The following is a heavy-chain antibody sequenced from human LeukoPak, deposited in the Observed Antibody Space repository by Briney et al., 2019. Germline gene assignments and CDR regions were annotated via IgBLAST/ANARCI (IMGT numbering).Heavy chain of an antibody. V-gene: IGHV4-34*01. CDR2: INHSGST. CDR3: ARGKAVSSWSHYYYYYGMDV. CDR1: GGSFSGYY. J-gene: IGHJ6*02. D-gene: IGHD6-13*01. Sequence: SETLSLTCAVYGGSFSGYYWSWISQPPGKGLEWIGEINHSGSTNYNPSLKSRVTISVDTSKNQFSLKLSSVTAADTAVYYCARGKAVSSWSHYYYYYGMDVWGQGTTVTVSS.